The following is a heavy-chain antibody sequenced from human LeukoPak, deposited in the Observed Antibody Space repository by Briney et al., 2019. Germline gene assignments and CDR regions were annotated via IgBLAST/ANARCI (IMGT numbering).Heavy chain of an antibody. Sequence: SETLSLTCAVYGGSFSGYYWSGIRQPPGKGLEWIGEINHSGSTNYNPSLKSRVTISVDTSKNQFSLKLSSVTAADTAVYYCAGGVRTVSGVLNRYYGMDVWGQGTTVTVSS. CDR2: INHSGST. J-gene: IGHJ6*02. V-gene: IGHV4-34*01. D-gene: IGHD4-11*01. CDR1: GGSFSGYY. CDR3: AGGVRTVSGVLNRYYGMDV.